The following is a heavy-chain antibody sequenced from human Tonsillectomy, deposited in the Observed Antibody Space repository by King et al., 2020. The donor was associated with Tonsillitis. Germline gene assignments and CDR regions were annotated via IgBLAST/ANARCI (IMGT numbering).Heavy chain of an antibody. CDR2: IRSNGGST. Sequence: VQLVQSGGGLLQPGGSLRLSCSASGFTFSAYPMYWVRQAPGKGLEYVSDIRSNGGSTNYADSVKGRFSISRDNSKNTLYLQMSSLRAEDTAVYYCVIPSYYDSSGYAFDIWGQVTMVTVSS. CDR1: GFTFSAYP. D-gene: IGHD3-22*01. CDR3: VIPSYYDSSGYAFDI. J-gene: IGHJ3*02. V-gene: IGHV3-64D*06.